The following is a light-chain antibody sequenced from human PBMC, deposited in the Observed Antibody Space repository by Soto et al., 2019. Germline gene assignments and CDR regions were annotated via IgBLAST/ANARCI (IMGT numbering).Light chain of an antibody. V-gene: IGLV2-8*01. CDR2: EVT. J-gene: IGLJ3*02. Sequence: QSALTKPPSASGSPGQSVTISCTGTSSDVGGFNYVSWYQQYPGRAPKLMIYEVTKRPSGVPDRFSGSKSGNTASLTVSGHQAEDEADYYSSSSAASNNFYFVFGGGTKLTVL. CDR1: SSDVGGFNY. CDR3: SSSAASNNFYFV.